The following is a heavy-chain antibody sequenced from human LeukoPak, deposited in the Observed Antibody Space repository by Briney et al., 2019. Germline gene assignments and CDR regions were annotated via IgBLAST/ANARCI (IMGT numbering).Heavy chain of an antibody. CDR1: GGSISSDY. V-gene: IGHV4-59*01. D-gene: IGHD2-2*01. J-gene: IGHJ3*02. CDR3: AREVPAAPQGLGAFDI. CDR2: IYHSGST. Sequence: PSETLSLTRTVSGGSISSDYWSWIRQPPGKGLEWIGYIYHSGSTNYNPSLKSRVTISVDTSKNQFSLKLSSVTAADTAVYYCAREVPAAPQGLGAFDIWGQGTMVTVSS.